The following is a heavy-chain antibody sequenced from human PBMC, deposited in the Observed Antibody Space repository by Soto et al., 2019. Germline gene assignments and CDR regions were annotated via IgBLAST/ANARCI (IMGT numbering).Heavy chain of an antibody. CDR2: ISPYSGNT. Sequence: QVQLVQSGAEVKKPGASVTVSCKASGYSFSNYGISWVRQAPGQGLECVGWISPYSGNTNSAQRFRGRVSLTTDTSTSTAYMELRGLTSDDTAVYYCARDWSYPSGGIDYWGQGTLVTVFS. J-gene: IGHJ4*02. V-gene: IGHV1-18*01. CDR3: ARDWSYPSGGIDY. CDR1: GYSFSNYG. D-gene: IGHD6-25*01.